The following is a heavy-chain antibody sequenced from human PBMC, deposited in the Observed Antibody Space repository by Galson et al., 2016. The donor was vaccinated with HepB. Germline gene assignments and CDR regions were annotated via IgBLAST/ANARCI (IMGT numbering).Heavy chain of an antibody. CDR1: GGSISSYY. J-gene: IGHJ5*02. CDR2: IHYSGST. Sequence: ETLSLTCTVSGGSISSYYWSWIRQPPGKGLEWIGYIHYSGSTNYNPSLKSRVTISADTSKTQFSLKLISVTAVDTAVYYCASLPLRDGDFWSGFGWFDPWGQGTLVTVSS. CDR3: ASLPLRDGDFWSGFGWFDP. D-gene: IGHD3-3*01. V-gene: IGHV4-59*01.